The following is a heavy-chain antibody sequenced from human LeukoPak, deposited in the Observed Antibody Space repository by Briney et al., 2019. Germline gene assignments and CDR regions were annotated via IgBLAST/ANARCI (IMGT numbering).Heavy chain of an antibody. CDR3: VLSGRGGILTVPIDY. J-gene: IGHJ4*02. Sequence: GGSLRLSCAASGFTFSSYAMSWVRQAPGKGLEWVSAISGSGGSPYYADSVKGRFTISRDNYKNTLYLQMSSLRVEDTAVYYCVLSGRGGILTVPIDYWGQGTLVTVSS. V-gene: IGHV3-23*01. CDR2: ISGSGGSP. CDR1: GFTFSSYA. D-gene: IGHD3-9*01.